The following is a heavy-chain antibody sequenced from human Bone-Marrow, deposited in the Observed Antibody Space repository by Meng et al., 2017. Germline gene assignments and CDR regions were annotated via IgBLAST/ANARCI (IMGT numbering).Heavy chain of an antibody. J-gene: IGHJ4*02. Sequence: GSLRLSCAASGFTFSSYEMNWVRQAPGKGLEWVSYISSSGSTIYYADSVKGRFTISRDNAKNSLYLQMNSLRAEDTAVYYCARGGRHYDILAGYFRRKFFDYWGQGTLVTVSS. CDR3: ARGGRHYDILAGYFRRKFFDY. CDR2: ISSSGSTI. D-gene: IGHD3-9*01. CDR1: GFTFSSYE. V-gene: IGHV3-48*03.